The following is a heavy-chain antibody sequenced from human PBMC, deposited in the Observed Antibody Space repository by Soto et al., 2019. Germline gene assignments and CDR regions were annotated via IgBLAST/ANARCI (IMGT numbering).Heavy chain of an antibody. CDR3: ASYSSSSVWFDP. Sequence: SETLSLTCAVYGGSFSGYYWSWIRQSPGKGLEWIGEINHSGSTNYNPSLKSRVTISVDTSKNQFSLKMSSVTAADTAVYYCASYSSSSVWFDPWGQGTLVTVSS. D-gene: IGHD6-6*01. V-gene: IGHV4-34*01. CDR2: INHSGST. J-gene: IGHJ5*02. CDR1: GGSFSGYY.